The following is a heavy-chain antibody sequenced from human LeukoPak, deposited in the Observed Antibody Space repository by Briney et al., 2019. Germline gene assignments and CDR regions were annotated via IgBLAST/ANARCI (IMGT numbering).Heavy chain of an antibody. J-gene: IGHJ6*03. D-gene: IGHD2-15*01. V-gene: IGHV3-23*01. CDR1: GHTFSSYA. CDR2: ISSTGGTT. Sequence: GGSLRLSCNPSGHTFSSYAMSWVRQAPGQGLEWVSSISSTGGTTYYADSVKGRFTISRDNSKNTLYLQVNSLRAEDTAIYYCAKNGDRGAYCTGGTCYPYFYYYMDVWGKGTTVTI. CDR3: AKNGDRGAYCTGGTCYPYFYYYMDV.